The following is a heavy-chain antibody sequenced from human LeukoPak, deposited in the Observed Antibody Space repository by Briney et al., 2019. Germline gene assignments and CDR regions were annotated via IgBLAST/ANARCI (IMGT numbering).Heavy chain of an antibody. V-gene: IGHV3-74*01. Sequence: GGSLRLSCVDSGFTFSSYWMHWVRQVPGKGLVWVSRINSDGSRTNYADSVKGRFTISRDNSKNTLYLQMNSLRVEDTAVYYCAKAGLERRFFYYYMDVWGKGTTVTVSS. CDR2: INSDGSRT. CDR1: GFTFSSYW. D-gene: IGHD1-1*01. CDR3: AKAGLERRFFYYYMDV. J-gene: IGHJ6*03.